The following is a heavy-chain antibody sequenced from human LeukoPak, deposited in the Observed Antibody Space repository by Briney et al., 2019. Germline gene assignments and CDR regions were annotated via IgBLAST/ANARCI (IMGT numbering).Heavy chain of an antibody. CDR2: IYPGDSDT. Sequence: GESLKISCKGSGYSFTSYWIGWVRQMRGKGLEWMGIIYPGDSDTRYSPSFQGQVTISADKSISTAYLQWSSLKASDTAMYYCARILRGARGVVVPAAMGYWGQGTLVTVSS. D-gene: IGHD2-2*01. CDR1: GYSFTSYW. CDR3: ARILRGARGVVVPAAMGY. V-gene: IGHV5-51*01. J-gene: IGHJ4*02.